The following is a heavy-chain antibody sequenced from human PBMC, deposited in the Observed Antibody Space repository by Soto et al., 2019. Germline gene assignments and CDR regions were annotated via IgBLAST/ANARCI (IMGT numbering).Heavy chain of an antibody. D-gene: IGHD3-10*01. CDR3: ARDGQAGRGVVAYYYGMDV. J-gene: IGHJ6*02. V-gene: IGHV1-18*01. CDR1: GYLFNTYG. CDR2: VNTYNGNT. Sequence: QVRLVQSGGELKKPGASVKVSCKASGYLFNTYGFSWVGQGPGQGLEWMGWVNTYNGNTHYAQRLQGRVTMTTEPSKNTSHMELRRLTSDDTAVYYCARDGQAGRGVVAYYYGMDVWGQGTTVTVSS.